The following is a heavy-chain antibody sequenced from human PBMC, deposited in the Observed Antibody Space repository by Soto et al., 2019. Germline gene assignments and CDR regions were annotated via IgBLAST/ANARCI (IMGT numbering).Heavy chain of an antibody. V-gene: IGHV3-30*18. CDR1: GFRFSSYG. J-gene: IGHJ4*02. D-gene: IGHD2-15*01. CDR3: AKDTASGGSPLDY. CDR2: ISYDGSTK. Sequence: GGSLRLSCAASGFRFSSYGMNWVRQAPGKGLKWVAIISYDGSTKYYADSVKGRFTISRDNSKNTVYLQMNSLRPEDTAVYYCAKDTASGGSPLDYWGQGTLVTVSS.